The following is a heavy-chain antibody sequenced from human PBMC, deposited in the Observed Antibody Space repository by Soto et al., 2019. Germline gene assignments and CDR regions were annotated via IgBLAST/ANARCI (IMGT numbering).Heavy chain of an antibody. CDR2: IYYSGST. D-gene: IGHD6-19*01. CDR3: ARYSSGWNNYYYYYGMDV. Sequence: PSETLSLTCTVSGGSISSYYWSWIRQPPGKGLEWIGYIYYSGSTNYNPSLKSRVTISVDTSKNQFSLKLSSVTAADTAVYYCARYSSGWNNYYYYYGMDVWGQGTTVTVSS. CDR1: GGSISSYY. V-gene: IGHV4-59*01. J-gene: IGHJ6*02.